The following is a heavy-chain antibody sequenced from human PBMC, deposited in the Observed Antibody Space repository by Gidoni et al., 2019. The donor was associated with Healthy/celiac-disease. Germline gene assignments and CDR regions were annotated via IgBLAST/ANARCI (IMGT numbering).Heavy chain of an antibody. CDR3: AKDRGSSGWYYFDY. CDR1: GFTFDDYA. J-gene: IGHJ4*02. D-gene: IGHD6-19*01. V-gene: IGHV3-9*01. CDR2: ISWNSGSI. Sequence: EVQLVEYGGGLVQPGRSLRLSCAASGFTFDDYAMHWVRQASGKGREWVSGISWNSGSIGYADPVKGRFTISRDNAKNSLYLQMNSLRAEDTALYYCAKDRGSSGWYYFDYWGQGTLVTVSS.